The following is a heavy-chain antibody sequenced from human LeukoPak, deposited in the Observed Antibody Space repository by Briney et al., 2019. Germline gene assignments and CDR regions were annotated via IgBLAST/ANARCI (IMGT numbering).Heavy chain of an antibody. CDR1: GGSTSSGDYY. D-gene: IGHD2-2*01. J-gene: IGHJ3*02. Sequence: SQTLSLTCTVSGGSTSSGDYYWSWIRQPPGKGLEWIGYIYYSGSTYYNPSLKSRVTISVDTSKNQFSLKLSPVTAADTAVYYCARLSCSSSSCFFPNAFDIWGQGTMVTVSS. CDR3: ARLSCSSSSCFFPNAFDI. CDR2: IYYSGST. V-gene: IGHV4-30-4*01.